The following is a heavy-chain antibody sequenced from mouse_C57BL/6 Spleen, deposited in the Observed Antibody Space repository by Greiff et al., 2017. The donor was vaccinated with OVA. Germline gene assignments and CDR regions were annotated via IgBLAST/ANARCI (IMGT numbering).Heavy chain of an antibody. Sequence: EVQLQQSGPELVKPGASVKISCKASGYTFTDYYMNWVKQSHGKSLEWIGDINPNNGGTSYNQKFKGKATLTVDKSSSTAYMELRSLTSEDSAVYYCAAYYGSSYYFDYWGQGTTLTVSS. J-gene: IGHJ2*01. D-gene: IGHD1-1*01. CDR2: INPNNGGT. CDR1: GYTFTDYY. V-gene: IGHV1-26*01. CDR3: AAYYGSSYYFDY.